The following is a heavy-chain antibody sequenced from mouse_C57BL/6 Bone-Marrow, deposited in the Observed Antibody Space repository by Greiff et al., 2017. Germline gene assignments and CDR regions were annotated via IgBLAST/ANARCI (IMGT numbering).Heavy chain of an antibody. V-gene: IGHV1-42*01. CDR3: ADIPYDGYYPPDAMDY. J-gene: IGHJ4*01. D-gene: IGHD2-3*01. Sequence: VQLQQSGPELVKPGASVKISCKASGYSFTGYYMNWVKQSPEKSLEWIGEINPSTGGTTYNQKFKAKATLTVDKSSSPAYMQLKSLTSEDSAVYYCADIPYDGYYPPDAMDYWGQGTSVTVSS. CDR2: INPSTGGT. CDR1: GYSFTGYY.